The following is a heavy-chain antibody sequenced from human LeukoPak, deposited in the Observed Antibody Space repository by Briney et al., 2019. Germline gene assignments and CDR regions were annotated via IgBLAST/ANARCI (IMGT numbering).Heavy chain of an antibody. CDR1: GFTFSSYG. J-gene: IGHJ4*02. Sequence: GRSLRLSCAASGFTFSSYGMHWVRQAPGKGLEWVAVIWYDGSNKYYADSVKGRFTISRDNSKNTPYLQMNSLRAEDTAVYYCAKELSSGWYYFDYWGQGTLVTVSS. D-gene: IGHD6-19*01. CDR3: AKELSSGWYYFDY. CDR2: IWYDGSNK. V-gene: IGHV3-33*06.